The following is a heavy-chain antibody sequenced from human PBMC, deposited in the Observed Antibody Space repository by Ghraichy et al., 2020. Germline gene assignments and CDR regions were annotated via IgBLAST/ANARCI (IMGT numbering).Heavy chain of an antibody. J-gene: IGHJ4*02. D-gene: IGHD3-16*02. CDR2: IYYSGST. CDR1: GGSISSSSYY. CDR3: ARGGIGVIAIYFDY. Sequence: SETLSLTCTVSGGSISSSSYYWGWIRQPPGKGLEWIGSIYYSGSTYYNPSLKSRVTISVDTSKNQFSLKLSSVTAADTAVYYCARGGIGVIAIYFDYWGQGTLVTVSS. V-gene: IGHV4-39*01.